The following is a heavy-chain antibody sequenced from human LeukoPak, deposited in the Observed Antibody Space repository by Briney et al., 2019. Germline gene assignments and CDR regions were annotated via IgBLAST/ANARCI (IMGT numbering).Heavy chain of an antibody. J-gene: IGHJ4*02. CDR2: IYFSGST. Sequence: PSETLSLTCTVSGGSVSSYYWGWVRQPPGRGLEWIGNIYFSGSTHYNPSLKSRVSISVDTSKNQFSLKLTSVTAADTAVYYCARGGVIWSWGYWGRGTLVTVSS. CDR3: ARGGVIWSWGY. V-gene: IGHV4-39*02. D-gene: IGHD3-10*01. CDR1: GGSVSSYY.